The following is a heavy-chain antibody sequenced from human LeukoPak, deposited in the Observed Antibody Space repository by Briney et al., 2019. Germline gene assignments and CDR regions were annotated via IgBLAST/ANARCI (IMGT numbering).Heavy chain of an antibody. V-gene: IGHV3-74*01. CDR2: ISKDGSST. D-gene: IGHD6-19*01. J-gene: IGHJ5*02. CDR3: AASMAGFNWFDP. Sequence: GGSLRLSCAASAXTFSSNWMHWVRQAPGKGLVWVSRISKDGSSTNYADSVKGRFTISRDNAKNTLYLQMSSLTAEDTALYYCAASMAGFNWFDPWGQGTLVAVSS. CDR1: AXTFSSNW.